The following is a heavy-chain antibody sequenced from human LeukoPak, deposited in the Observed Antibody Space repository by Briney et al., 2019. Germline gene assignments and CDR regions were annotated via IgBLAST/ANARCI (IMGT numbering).Heavy chain of an antibody. J-gene: IGHJ4*02. CDR3: ARGDCSGDCYHPLYY. Sequence: GGSLRLSCAASGFTFSTYAMHWVRQAPGQGLDWVAFIRHDGSIKYYADSVKGRFTISRDNSRNTLYLQMNSLRTEDTAVYYCARGDCSGDCYHPLYYWGQGSLVTVSS. CDR1: GFTFSTYA. CDR2: IRHDGSIK. V-gene: IGHV3-30*02. D-gene: IGHD2-21*02.